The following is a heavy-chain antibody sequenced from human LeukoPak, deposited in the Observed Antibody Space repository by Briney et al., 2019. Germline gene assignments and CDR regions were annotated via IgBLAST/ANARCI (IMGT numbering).Heavy chain of an antibody. Sequence: GGSLRLSCAASGFTFSSYSMNWVRQAPGKGLEWVSSISSSSYIYYADSVKGRFTISRDNAKNSLYLQTNSLRAEDTAVYYCAREAAAGTNAFDIWGQGTMVTVSS. D-gene: IGHD6-13*01. J-gene: IGHJ3*02. CDR2: ISSSSYI. V-gene: IGHV3-21*01. CDR3: AREAAAGTNAFDI. CDR1: GFTFSSYS.